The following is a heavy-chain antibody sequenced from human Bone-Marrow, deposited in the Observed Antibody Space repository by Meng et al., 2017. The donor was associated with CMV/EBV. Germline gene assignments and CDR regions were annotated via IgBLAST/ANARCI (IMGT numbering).Heavy chain of an antibody. Sequence: LSLTCAASGFTVSSNYMSWVRQAPGKGLEWVSGINWNGGSTGYADSVKGRFTISRDNAKNSLYLQMNSLRAEDTALYYCARVDYYDSSAFDYWGQGTLVTVSS. D-gene: IGHD3-22*01. V-gene: IGHV3-20*04. CDR2: INWNGGST. J-gene: IGHJ4*02. CDR1: GFTVSSNY. CDR3: ARVDYYDSSAFDY.